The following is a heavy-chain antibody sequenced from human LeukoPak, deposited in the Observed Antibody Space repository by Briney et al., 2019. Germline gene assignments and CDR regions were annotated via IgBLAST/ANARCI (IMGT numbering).Heavy chain of an antibody. CDR3: ARDRGERGDEAGFAP. CDR1: GYTFTGYY. D-gene: IGHD3-10*01. Sequence: ASVKVSCKASGYTFTGYYMHWVRQAPGQGLEGMGRINPNSGGTNYAQKFQGRVTMTRDTSISTAYMELSRLRSDDTAVYYCARDRGERGDEAGFAPWGRGTLVTVSS. CDR2: INPNSGGT. V-gene: IGHV1-2*06. J-gene: IGHJ5*02.